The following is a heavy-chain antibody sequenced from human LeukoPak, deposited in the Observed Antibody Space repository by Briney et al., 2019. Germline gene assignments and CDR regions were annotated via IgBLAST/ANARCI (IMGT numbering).Heavy chain of an antibody. D-gene: IGHD3-10*01. CDR3: ARSILWFGDLSGMDV. V-gene: IGHV1-3*01. Sequence: APVKVSCKASGYTFTSYAMHWVRQAPGQRLEWMGWINAGNGNTKYSQKFQGRVTITRDTSASTAYMELSSLRSEDTAVYYCARSILWFGDLSGMDVWGKGTTVTVSS. CDR2: INAGNGNT. J-gene: IGHJ6*04. CDR1: GYTFTSYA.